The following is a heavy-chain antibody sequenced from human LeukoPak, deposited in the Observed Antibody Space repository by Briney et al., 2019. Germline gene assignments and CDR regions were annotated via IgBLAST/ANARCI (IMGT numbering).Heavy chain of an antibody. D-gene: IGHD6-13*01. J-gene: IGHJ4*02. CDR1: GYTFTSYG. CDR3: ARDRGIAAAGTRFPASSY. Sequence: ASVKVSCKASGYTFTSYGISWVRQAPGQGLELMGWISAYNGNTNYAQKLQGRVTMTTDTSTSTAYMELRSLRSDDTAVYYCARDRGIAAAGTRFPASSYWGQGTLVTVSS. CDR2: ISAYNGNT. V-gene: IGHV1-18*01.